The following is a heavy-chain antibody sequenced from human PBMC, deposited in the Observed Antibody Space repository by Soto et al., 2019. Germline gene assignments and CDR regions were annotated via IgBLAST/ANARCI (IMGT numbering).Heavy chain of an antibody. CDR1: GDSSVSSSSYY. J-gene: IGHJ6*02. CDR2: IYYTGNT. V-gene: IGHV4-39*01. CDR3: ASEVSSTDGMDV. Sequence: SETLSLTCTVSGDSSVSSSSYYWGWIRQPPGKGLEWIGSIYYTGNTFYSPSFRSRLTISVDTSKSQFSLKLRSVTAADTATYYCASEVSSTDGMDVWGQGTTVTSP. D-gene: IGHD2-15*01.